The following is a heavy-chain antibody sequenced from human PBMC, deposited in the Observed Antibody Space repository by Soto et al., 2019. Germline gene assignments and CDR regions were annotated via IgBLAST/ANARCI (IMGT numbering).Heavy chain of an antibody. CDR2: IYDSGTT. D-gene: IGHD3-10*02. CDR3: ARGAMFWFDP. Sequence: QVQLQESGPGLVKPSETLSLTCSVAGGSLGSYYWGWIRQSPGKGLEWIAYIYDSGTTIYNPSLKSRATISVDTSKNQFSLNLTSVTAADTAVYYCARGAMFWFDPWGQGNLVSVSS. V-gene: IGHV4-59*01. CDR1: GGSLGSYY. J-gene: IGHJ5*02.